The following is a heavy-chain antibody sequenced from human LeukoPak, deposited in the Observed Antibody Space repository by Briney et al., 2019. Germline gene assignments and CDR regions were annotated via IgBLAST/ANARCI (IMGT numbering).Heavy chain of an antibody. CDR1: GYRFTTYW. CDR2: IYPGDSDT. J-gene: IGHJ6*02. Sequence: GESLKISCKGSGYRFTTYWIAWVRQMPDKGLEWMGIIYPGDSDTTYSPSFQGQVTISADKSISTAYLQWGSLRASDAAIYYCARRIAAAGADGLDVWGQGTTVTVSS. CDR3: ARRIAAAGADGLDV. V-gene: IGHV5-51*01. D-gene: IGHD6-13*01.